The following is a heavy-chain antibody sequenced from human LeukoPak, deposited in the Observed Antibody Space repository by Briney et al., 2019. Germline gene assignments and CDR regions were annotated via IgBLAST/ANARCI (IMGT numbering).Heavy chain of an antibody. CDR3: ASHYYDSSGYYYFDY. V-gene: IGHV3-11*04. Sequence: PGGSLRLSCAASGFTFSDYYMSWIRQAPGKGLEWVSYISSSGSTIYYADSVKGRFTISRDNAKNSLYLQMNSLRAEDTAVYYCASHYYDSSGYYYFDYWGQGTLVTVSS. CDR2: ISSSGSTI. D-gene: IGHD3-22*01. J-gene: IGHJ4*02. CDR1: GFTFSDYY.